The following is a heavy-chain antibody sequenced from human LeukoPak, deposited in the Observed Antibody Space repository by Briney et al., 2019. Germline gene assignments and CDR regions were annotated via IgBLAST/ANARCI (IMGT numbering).Heavy chain of an antibody. V-gene: IGHV3-23*01. CDR3: ARGPMTTVSVGYFDY. D-gene: IGHD4-17*01. J-gene: IGHJ4*02. CDR2: ISGSGGHT. CDR1: GFTFSSNA. Sequence: GGSLRLSCAASGFTFSSNAMTWVRQAPGKGLEWVSGISGSGGHTYYADSVKGRFTISRDNSKNTLYLQMNSLRAEDTTVYYCARGPMTTVSVGYFDYWGQGTLVTVSS.